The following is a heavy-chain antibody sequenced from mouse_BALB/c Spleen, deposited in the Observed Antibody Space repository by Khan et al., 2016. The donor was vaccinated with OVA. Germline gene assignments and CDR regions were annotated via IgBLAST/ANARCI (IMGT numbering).Heavy chain of an antibody. V-gene: IGHV1-7*01. D-gene: IGHD2-1*01. CDR1: GYTFTTYW. CDR3: ARRGLYGIFVY. J-gene: IGHJ3*01. Sequence: VQLKESGAELAKPGASVKMSCKASGYTFTTYWMHWVKQRPGQGLEWIGYIDPGTGYTEYNQIFKDKATLTKDKSSSTAYIQQSSQTSEDSAVYYGARRGLYGIFVYWGQGSLVTVSA. CDR2: IDPGTGYT.